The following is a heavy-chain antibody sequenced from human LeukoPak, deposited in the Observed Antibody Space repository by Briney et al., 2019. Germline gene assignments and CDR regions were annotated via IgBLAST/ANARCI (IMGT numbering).Heavy chain of an antibody. V-gene: IGHV3-30*18. Sequence: GGSLRLSCAASGFTFSSYGMHWVRQAPGKGLEWVAVISYDGSNKYYADSVKGRFTISRDNSKNTLYLQMNSLRAEDTAVYYCAKVANYYDSSGYISPFDYWGQGTLVTVSS. CDR3: AKVANYYDSSGYISPFDY. CDR2: ISYDGSNK. CDR1: GFTFSSYG. D-gene: IGHD3-22*01. J-gene: IGHJ4*02.